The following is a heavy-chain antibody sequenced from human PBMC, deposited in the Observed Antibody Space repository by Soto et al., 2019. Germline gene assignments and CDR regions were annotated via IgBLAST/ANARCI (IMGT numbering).Heavy chain of an antibody. D-gene: IGHD5-18*01. CDR1: GYTFTGYY. CDR3: ARPGLNTAMVKNGNAFDM. J-gene: IGHJ3*02. V-gene: IGHV1-2*02. Sequence: ASVKVSCKASGYTFTGYYIHWVRQAPGQGLEWMGWINPNSGGTNYAQKFQGRVTMTRDTSISTAYMELSRLRSDDTAVYYCARPGLNTAMVKNGNAFDMWGQGTLVTVSS. CDR2: INPNSGGT.